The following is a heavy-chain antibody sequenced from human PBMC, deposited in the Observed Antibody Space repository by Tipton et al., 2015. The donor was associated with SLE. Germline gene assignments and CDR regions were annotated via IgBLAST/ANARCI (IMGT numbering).Heavy chain of an antibody. CDR3: ARSAAAPYSYYMDF. V-gene: IGHV4-61*02. D-gene: IGHD6-13*01. CDR1: GGSISSGSYY. CDR2: IYTSGST. Sequence: TLSLTCTVSGGSISSGSYYLSWIRQPAGKGLEWIGRIYTSGSTNYNPSLKSRVTISVDTSKNQFSLKLSSVTAADTAVYYCARSAAAPYSYYMDFWGKGTTVTVSS. J-gene: IGHJ6*03.